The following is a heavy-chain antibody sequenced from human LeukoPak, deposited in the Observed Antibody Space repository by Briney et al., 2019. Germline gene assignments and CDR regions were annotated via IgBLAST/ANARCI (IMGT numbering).Heavy chain of an antibody. CDR3: ARGWEQRYFDY. J-gene: IGHJ4*02. CDR1: GGTFSSYA. D-gene: IGHD1-26*01. V-gene: IGHV1-69*04. Sequence: ASVKVSCKASGGTFSSYAISWVRQAPGQGLEWMGRIIPILGIANYAQKFQGRVTITADESTSTAYMELSSLRSEDTAVYYCARGWEQRYFDYWGQGTLVTVSS. CDR2: IIPILGIA.